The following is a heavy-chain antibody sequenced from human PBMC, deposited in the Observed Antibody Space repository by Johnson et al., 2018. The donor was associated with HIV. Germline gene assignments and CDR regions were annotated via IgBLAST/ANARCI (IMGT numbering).Heavy chain of an antibody. J-gene: IGHJ3*02. V-gene: IGHV3-30*02. D-gene: IGHD3-3*01. CDR3: ARGGLYRFLEWSISDAFDI. CDR1: GFTFSNAW. CDR2: IRYDGSNK. Sequence: QVQLVESGGGLVKPGGSLRLSCAASGFTFSNAWMNWVRQAPGKGLEWVAFIRYDGSNKYYADSVKGRFTISRDNAKNSLYLQMNSLRAEDTAVYYCARGGLYRFLEWSISDAFDIWGQGTMVTVSS.